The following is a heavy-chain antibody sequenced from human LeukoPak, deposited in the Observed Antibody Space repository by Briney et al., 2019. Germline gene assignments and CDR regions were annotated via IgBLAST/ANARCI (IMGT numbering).Heavy chain of an antibody. J-gene: IGHJ4*02. CDR2: IKSKVNGGTS. D-gene: IGHD3-16*02. Sequence: NPGESLRLSCVASGLTYRDAWMTWVRQAPGKGPERVGHIKSKVNGGTSDYAAPVKGRFTISRDDSRNTLYLQMDSLKTDDTAVYYCTKDVPFTGGGAIVYWGQGTPVTVSS. CDR1: GLTYRDAW. CDR3: TKDVPFTGGGAIVY. V-gene: IGHV3-15*01.